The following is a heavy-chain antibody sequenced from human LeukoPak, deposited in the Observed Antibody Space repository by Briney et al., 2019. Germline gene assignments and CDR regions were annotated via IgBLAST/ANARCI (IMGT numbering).Heavy chain of an antibody. D-gene: IGHD3-10*01. CDR1: GGSISSGGYY. Sequence: PSETLSLTCTVSGGSISSGGYYWSWIRQHPGKDLEWIGYIYYSGITYYNPSLKSRVTISVDTSKNQFSLKLSSVTAADTAVYYCARHLRMVRDAFDIWGQGTMVTVSS. CDR3: ARHLRMVRDAFDI. J-gene: IGHJ3*02. CDR2: IYYSGIT. V-gene: IGHV4-31*03.